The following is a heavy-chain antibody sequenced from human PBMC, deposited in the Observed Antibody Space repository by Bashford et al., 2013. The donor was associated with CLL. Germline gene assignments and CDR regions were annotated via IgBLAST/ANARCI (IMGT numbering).Heavy chain of an antibody. V-gene: IGHV4-59*08. CDR3: ARHRSNRDWFDP. CDR2: IYNNGGT. J-gene: IGHJ5*02. D-gene: IGHD3-16*02. Sequence: SDDLSLTCTVSGVSISDYYWSWIRHAPQGKGRGGGVGCIYNNGGTEYNPSLKSRVTISRDTSKNQLSLNLRSVTASDTAVYYCARHRSNRDWFDPWGQGTLVTVSS. CDR1: GVSISDYY.